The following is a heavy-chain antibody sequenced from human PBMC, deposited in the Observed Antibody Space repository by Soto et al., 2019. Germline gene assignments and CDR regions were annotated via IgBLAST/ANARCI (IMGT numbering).Heavy chain of an antibody. D-gene: IGHD3-22*01. J-gene: IGHJ4*02. Sequence: GESLKISCKGSGYSFTSYWIGWVRQMPGKGLEWMGIIYPGDSDTRYSPSFQGQVTISADKSISTAYLQWSSLKASDTAMYYCARQKQGDYYDSSGYSYYFDYWGQGTLVTVSS. CDR2: IYPGDSDT. V-gene: IGHV5-51*01. CDR1: GYSFTSYW. CDR3: ARQKQGDYYDSSGYSYYFDY.